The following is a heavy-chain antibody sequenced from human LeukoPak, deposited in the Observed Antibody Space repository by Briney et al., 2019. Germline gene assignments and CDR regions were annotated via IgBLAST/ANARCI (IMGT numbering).Heavy chain of an antibody. CDR3: ARKSGGSSASAFDI. CDR2: VYSSGST. Sequence: SETLSLTCTVSGGSISGYYWNWIRQPAGQGLEYIGRVYSSGSTAYNPSLKSRVTMSLDTSKNQFSLTLRSVTAADTAVYYCARKSGGSSASAFDIWGQGKMVTVSS. CDR1: GGSISGYY. V-gene: IGHV4-4*07. D-gene: IGHD6-6*01. J-gene: IGHJ3*02.